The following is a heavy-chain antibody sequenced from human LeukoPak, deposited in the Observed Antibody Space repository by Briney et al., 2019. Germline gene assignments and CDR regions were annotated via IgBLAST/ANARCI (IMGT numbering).Heavy chain of an antibody. Sequence: PGGSLRLSCAASGFTFSGSAMHWVRQASGKGLEWVGRIRSKANKYATAYAASMKGRFTISRDDSKNTAYLQMNSLKTEDTAVYYCIRHSPDTSIANGGYWGQGTLVTVSS. CDR3: IRHSPDTSIANGGY. CDR2: IRSKANKYAT. V-gene: IGHV3-73*01. J-gene: IGHJ4*02. D-gene: IGHD5-18*01. CDR1: GFTFSGSA.